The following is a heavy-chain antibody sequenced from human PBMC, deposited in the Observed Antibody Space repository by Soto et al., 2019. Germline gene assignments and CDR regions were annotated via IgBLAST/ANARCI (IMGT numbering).Heavy chain of an antibody. V-gene: IGHV3-74*01. CDR2: INSDGTIT. Sequence: EVQLVESGGDFVQPRGSLRLSCVASGFAFSSHWMYWVRQAPGKGLVWVSRINSDGTITTYADSVKGRFTISRDNAKNTLYLQMNSLRVEDTALYYCVRDPDQYSYYGLDVWGQGTTVIVS. D-gene: IGHD2-15*01. CDR1: GFAFSSHW. CDR3: VRDPDQYSYYGLDV. J-gene: IGHJ6*02.